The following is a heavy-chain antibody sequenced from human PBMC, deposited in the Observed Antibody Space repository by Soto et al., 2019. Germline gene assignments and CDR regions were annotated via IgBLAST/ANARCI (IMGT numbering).Heavy chain of an antibody. V-gene: IGHV4-31*03. CDR3: ARGSWSFYYFDY. CDR1: GGSMSSGSYY. J-gene: IGHJ4*02. Sequence: QVQLQESGPGLVKPSQTLSLSCTVSGGSMSSGSYYWSWIRQHPGKGLEWMGYIYYSGSTYYNPSLKSRVTISVDTSKNQFSLKLSSVTAADTAVYYCARGSWSFYYFDYWGQGTLVTVSS. D-gene: IGHD3-10*01. CDR2: IYYSGST.